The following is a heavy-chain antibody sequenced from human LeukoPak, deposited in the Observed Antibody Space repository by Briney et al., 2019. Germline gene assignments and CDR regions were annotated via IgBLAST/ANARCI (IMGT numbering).Heavy chain of an antibody. CDR1: GGSIGTYY. Sequence: SETLSLTCTVPGGSIGTYYWSWVRKSPGKGLKWIGYIYVTGNRYNPYLQSRVTISVDTSRNQFFLKMSSVTAADTAVYYCARHIGGGIEDMDVWGKGTKVTVSS. CDR2: IYVTGN. V-gene: IGHV4-59*08. CDR3: ARHIGGGIEDMDV. D-gene: IGHD3-16*02. J-gene: IGHJ6*03.